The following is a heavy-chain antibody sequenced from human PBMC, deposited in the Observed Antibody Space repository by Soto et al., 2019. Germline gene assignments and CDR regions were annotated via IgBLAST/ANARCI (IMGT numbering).Heavy chain of an antibody. V-gene: IGHV1-18*01. CDR2: ISAYNGKT. CDR3: ATCATGDSSGYCPFDY. CDR1: GYTFTSYG. J-gene: IGHJ4*02. D-gene: IGHD3-22*01. Sequence: ASVQVSCKASGYTFTSYGISWVRQAPGQGLEWMGWISAYNGKTNYAKKLQGRVTMTTDTSPSTAYLELRSLRSDDTALFYCATCATGDSSGYCPFDYWGQGTLVTVSS.